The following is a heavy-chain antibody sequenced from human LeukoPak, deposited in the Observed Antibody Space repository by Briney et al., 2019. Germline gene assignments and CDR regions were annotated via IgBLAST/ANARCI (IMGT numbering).Heavy chain of an antibody. CDR3: ARDFDS. CDR2: IYTSGTT. J-gene: IGHJ4*02. Sequence: SETLSLTCTVSVGSISSGSNYWSWIRQPAGKGLEWIGRIYTSGTTYYNPSLKSRVTISIDTSKNQFSLKMTSVTAADTALYYCARDFDSWGQGILVTASS. V-gene: IGHV4-61*02. CDR1: VGSISSGSNY.